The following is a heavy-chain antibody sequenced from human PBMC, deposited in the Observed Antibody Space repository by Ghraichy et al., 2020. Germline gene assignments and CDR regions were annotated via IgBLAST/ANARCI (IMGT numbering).Heavy chain of an antibody. J-gene: IGHJ6*02. CDR1: GFTFSSYW. D-gene: IGHD3-22*01. CDR2: INSDGSST. CDR3: AREHYEVGRTYGMDV. V-gene: IGHV3-74*01. Sequence: GGSLRLSCAASGFTFSSYWMHWVRQAPGKGLVWVSRINSDGSSTSYADSVKGRFTISRDNAKNTLYLQMNSLRAEDTAVYYCAREHYEVGRTYGMDVWGQGTTVTVSS.